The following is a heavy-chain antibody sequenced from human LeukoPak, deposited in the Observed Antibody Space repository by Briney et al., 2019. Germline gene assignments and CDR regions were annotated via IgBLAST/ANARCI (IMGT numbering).Heavy chain of an antibody. CDR3: ARSVYNDAFDI. Sequence: GRSLRLSCVASGRTFSSYAMHWVRQAPGKGLEWVAVISNGGTNSYYADSVKGRFTIPRDNSKNTLYLQMNSLRAEDTAVYYCARSVYNDAFDIWGQGTTVTVSS. J-gene: IGHJ3*02. V-gene: IGHV3-30-3*01. CDR2: ISNGGTNS. CDR1: GRTFSSYA. D-gene: IGHD1-1*01.